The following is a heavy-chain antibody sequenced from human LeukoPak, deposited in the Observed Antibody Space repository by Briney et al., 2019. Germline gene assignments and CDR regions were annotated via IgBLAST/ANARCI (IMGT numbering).Heavy chain of an antibody. D-gene: IGHD5-12*01. V-gene: IGHV4-4*02. CDR3: ARDPSVATIPDAFDI. J-gene: IGHJ3*02. Sequence: PSETLSLTCAVSGVSITSSNWWSWVRQPPGKGLEWVGEIYHSGSTKYNPSLKSRVTISVDKSKNQFSLKVSSVTAADTAVYYCARDPSVATIPDAFDIWGQETMVTVSS. CDR2: IYHSGST. CDR1: GVSITSSNW.